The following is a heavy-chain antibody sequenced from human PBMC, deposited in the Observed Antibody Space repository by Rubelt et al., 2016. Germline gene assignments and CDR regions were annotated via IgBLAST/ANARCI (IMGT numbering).Heavy chain of an antibody. Sequence: EVQLVESGGGLVQPGGSLRLSCAASGFTFSSYWMSWFRQAPGKGLEWVANIKQDGSKKYYVDSVKGRFTISRDNAKNSLYLQMNSLRAEDTAVYYCARGKCSSTSCYRIDAFDIWGQGTMVTVSS. CDR3: ARGKCSSTSCYRIDAFDI. D-gene: IGHD2-2*02. CDR2: IKQDGSKK. J-gene: IGHJ3*02. V-gene: IGHV3-7*01. CDR1: GFTFSSYW.